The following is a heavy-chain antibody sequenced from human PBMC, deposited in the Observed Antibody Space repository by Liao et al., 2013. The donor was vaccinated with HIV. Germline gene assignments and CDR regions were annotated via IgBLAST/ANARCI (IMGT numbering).Heavy chain of an antibody. CDR1: GGSISSSSYY. CDR2: IYYSGST. CDR3: ARGEAITYDFWLRPQGTLFDY. J-gene: IGHJ4*02. Sequence: QLQLQESGPGLVKPSETLSLTCTVSGGSISSSSYYWGWIRQPPGKGLEWIGSIYYSGSTYYNPSLKSRVTISVDTSKNQFSLKLSSVTAADTAVYFCARGEAITYDFWLRPQGTLFDYWGQGTLVTVSS. V-gene: IGHV4-39*07. D-gene: IGHD3-3*01.